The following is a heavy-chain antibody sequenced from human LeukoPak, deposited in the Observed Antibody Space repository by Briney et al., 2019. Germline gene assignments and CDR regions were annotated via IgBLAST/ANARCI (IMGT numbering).Heavy chain of an antibody. D-gene: IGHD3-3*01. CDR3: ARGFAGFLEFDF. CDR1: GGSFSSYS. CDR2: INFTGNTETGTT. J-gene: IGHJ4*02. V-gene: IGHV4-34*01. Sequence: PSETLSLTCAVSGGSFSSYSWNWIRQLPGAGLEWIAEINFTGNTETGTTSYSPSVKRRVSISADTSTNQLSLHLRSATVADTGVYFCARGFAGFLEFDFWGQGTLVTVSS.